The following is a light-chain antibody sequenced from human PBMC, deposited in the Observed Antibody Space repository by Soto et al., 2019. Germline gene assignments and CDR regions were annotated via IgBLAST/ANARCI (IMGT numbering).Light chain of an antibody. CDR2: DVS. CDR1: SSDVGGYNY. Sequence: QSVLTQPASVSGSPGQSITISCTGTSSDVGGYNYVSWYQQHPGKAPKLMIYDVSNRPSGVSNRFSGSKSGNTASLTISGLQAEDEADYYCSSYTSSITLDVFGTGTKATVL. CDR3: SSYTSSITLDV. V-gene: IGLV2-14*01. J-gene: IGLJ1*01.